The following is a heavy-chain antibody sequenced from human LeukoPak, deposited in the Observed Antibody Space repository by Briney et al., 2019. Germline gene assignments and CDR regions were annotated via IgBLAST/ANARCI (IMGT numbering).Heavy chain of an antibody. CDR2: ISAYNGNT. D-gene: IGHD6-19*01. CDR1: GYTFTNYG. J-gene: IGHJ6*03. CDR3: ARYSSGWYGDYYYYMDV. V-gene: IGHV1-18*01. Sequence: ASVKVSCKASGYTFTNYGITWMRQAPGQGLEWMGWISAYNGNTNYAQKLQGRVTMTTDTSTSTAYMELRSLRSDDTAVYYCARYSSGWYGDYYYYMDVWGKGTTVTVSS.